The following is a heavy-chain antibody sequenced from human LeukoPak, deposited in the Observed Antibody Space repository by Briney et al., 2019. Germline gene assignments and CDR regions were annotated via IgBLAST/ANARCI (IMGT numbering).Heavy chain of an antibody. D-gene: IGHD6-19*01. V-gene: IGHV3-48*03. J-gene: IGHJ4*02. CDR1: GFTFSSYE. CDR3: ARESIAVAGAPFDY. Sequence: GGSLRLSCAASGFTFSSYEVNWVRQGPGKGLEWVSYISSGSTIYDADSVKGRFTISRDNAKNSLYLQMNSLRAEDTAVYYCARESIAVAGAPFDYWGQGTLVTVSS. CDR2: ISSGSTI.